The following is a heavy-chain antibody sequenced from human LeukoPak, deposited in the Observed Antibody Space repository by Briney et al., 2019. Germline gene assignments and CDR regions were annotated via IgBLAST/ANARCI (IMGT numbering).Heavy chain of an antibody. V-gene: IGHV3-23*01. J-gene: IGHJ3*02. Sequence: GGALRLSCAASRFTFSSYAMSWVRQAPGKGLEWVSGISGSGGTTYYADSVKGRFTISRDNAKNSLYLQMNSLRAEDTAVYYCARDTGANAFDIWGQGTMVTVSS. D-gene: IGHD3-10*01. CDR3: ARDTGANAFDI. CDR1: RFTFSSYA. CDR2: ISGSGGTT.